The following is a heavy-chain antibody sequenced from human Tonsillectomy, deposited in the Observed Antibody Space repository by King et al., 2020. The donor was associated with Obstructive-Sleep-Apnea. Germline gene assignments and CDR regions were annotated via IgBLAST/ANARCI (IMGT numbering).Heavy chain of an antibody. CDR1: GFTFSSYA. D-gene: IGHD3-22*01. Sequence: VQLVESGGGLVQPGGSLRLSCAASGFTFSSYAMSWVRQAPGKGLEWVSAISGSGGSTSYADSLKGRFTISRDNSNNTLYLQMNSLRAEDTAVYYCAKEPYDSSGYYYDYWGQGTLVTVSS. CDR3: AKEPYDSSGYYYDY. V-gene: IGHV3-23*04. J-gene: IGHJ4*02. CDR2: ISGSGGST.